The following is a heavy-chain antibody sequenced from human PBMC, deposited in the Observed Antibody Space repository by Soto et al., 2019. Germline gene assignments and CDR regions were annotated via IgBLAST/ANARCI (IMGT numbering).Heavy chain of an antibody. D-gene: IGHD2-15*01. V-gene: IGHV3-30*03. CDR2: ISYDGSNK. CDR1: GFTFSSYG. J-gene: IGHJ6*02. Sequence: QVQLVESGGGVVQPGRSLRLSCAASGFTFSSYGMHWVRQAPGKGLEWVAVISYDGSNKYYADSVKGRFTISRDNSKNTLYPQMNSLRAEDTAVYYCARLPPFCSGGSCYSSYYSMDVWGQGTTVTVSS. CDR3: ARLPPFCSGGSCYSSYYSMDV.